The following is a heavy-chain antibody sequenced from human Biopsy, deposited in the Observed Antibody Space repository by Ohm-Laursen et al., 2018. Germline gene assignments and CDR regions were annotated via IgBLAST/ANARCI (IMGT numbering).Heavy chain of an antibody. J-gene: IGHJ2*01. CDR3: VRDRGYYSDRTVPGYFDL. D-gene: IGHD3-22*01. Sequence: SHTLSLTCIVSRDSISSYYWSWIRQSLGKGLQRIGYVYYTGSTDYNPSLQSRVTISVDTSKNHFSLRLRSVTPADTAIYYCVRDRGYYSDRTVPGYFDLWGRGTLVTVSS. CDR2: VYYTGST. CDR1: RDSISSYY. V-gene: IGHV4-59*01.